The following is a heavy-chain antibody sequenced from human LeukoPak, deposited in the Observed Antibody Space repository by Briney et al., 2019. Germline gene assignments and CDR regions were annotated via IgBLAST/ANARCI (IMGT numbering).Heavy chain of an antibody. CDR2: IYPRDGST. J-gene: IGHJ4*02. CDR1: GGTFSKYT. V-gene: IGHV1-46*01. Sequence: ASVKVSCKASGGTFSKYTISWVRQRPGQGLEWMGMIYPRDGSTSYAQKFQGRVTVTRDTSTSTVHMELSGLRSEDTAVYYCARDQEGFDYWGQGTLVTVSS. CDR3: ARDQEGFDY.